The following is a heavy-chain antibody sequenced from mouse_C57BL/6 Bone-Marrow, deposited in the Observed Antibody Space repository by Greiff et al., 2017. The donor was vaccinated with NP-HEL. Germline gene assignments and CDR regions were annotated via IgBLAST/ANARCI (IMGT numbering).Heavy chain of an antibody. V-gene: IGHV5-9-1*02. CDR3: TRAGGVYYYGSSYAMDY. CDR2: ISSGGDYI. CDR1: GFTFSSYA. Sequence: EVKLMESGEGLVKPGGSLKLSCAASGFTFSSYAMSWVRQTPEKRLEWVAYISSGGDYIYYADTVKGRFTISRDNARNTLYLQMSSLKSEDTAMYYCTRAGGVYYYGSSYAMDYWGQGTSVTVSS. J-gene: IGHJ4*01. D-gene: IGHD1-1*01.